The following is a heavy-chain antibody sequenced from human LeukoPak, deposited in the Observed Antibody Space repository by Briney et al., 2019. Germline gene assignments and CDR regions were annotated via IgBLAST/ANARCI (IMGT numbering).Heavy chain of an antibody. V-gene: IGHV3-23*01. CDR2: FSASGGST. Sequence: GGSLRLSCAASGFTFNSYAMSWVRQAPGKELEWVSVFSASGGSTYYADSVKGRFTISRDNSKNTLYLQMNSLRADDTAVYYCASGSFYGGVAFDYWGQGTLVTVSS. CDR1: GFTFNSYA. J-gene: IGHJ4*02. CDR3: ASGSFYGGVAFDY. D-gene: IGHD4-23*01.